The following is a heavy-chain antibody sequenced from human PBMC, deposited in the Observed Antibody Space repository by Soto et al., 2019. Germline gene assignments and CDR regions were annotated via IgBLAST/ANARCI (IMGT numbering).Heavy chain of an antibody. CDR3: AKVGARYFDWLQGLGPDY. V-gene: IGHV3-23*01. CDR1: GFTFSSYA. CDR2: ISGGGGST. D-gene: IGHD3-9*01. J-gene: IGHJ4*02. Sequence: GGSLRLSCAASGFTFSSYAMSWVRQAPWKGLEWVSAISGGGGSTYYADSVKGRFTISRDNSKNTLYLQMNSLRAEDTAVYYCAKVGARYFDWLQGLGPDYWGQGTLVTVSS.